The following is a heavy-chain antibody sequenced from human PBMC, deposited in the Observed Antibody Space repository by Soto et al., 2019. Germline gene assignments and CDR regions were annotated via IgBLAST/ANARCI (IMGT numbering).Heavy chain of an antibody. CDR1: GYTFTGYY. CDR3: ARDKGVAATPEYYFDY. CDR2: INPNSGGT. D-gene: IGHD6-19*01. J-gene: IGHJ4*02. V-gene: IGHV1-2*02. Sequence: RASVKVSCKASGYTFTGYYMHWVRQAPGQGLEWMGWINPNSGGTNYAQKFQGRVTMTRDTSISTAYMELSRLRSDATAVYYCARDKGVAATPEYYFDYWRQGTLVTVSS.